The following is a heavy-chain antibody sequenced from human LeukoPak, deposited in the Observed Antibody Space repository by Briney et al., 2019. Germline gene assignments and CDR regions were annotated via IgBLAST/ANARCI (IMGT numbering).Heavy chain of an antibody. CDR1: TGSVSSGTYY. D-gene: IGHD3-22*01. CDR3: ARAPRVTMIIVTPGAFDM. CDR2: MYYNGST. J-gene: IGHJ3*02. V-gene: IGHV4-61*01. Sequence: SETLSLTCTVSTGSVSSGTYYWSWIRQPPGKGLEWIGYMYYNGSTNYNPSLKIRVTISVDPSKKRFSLKLSSVTAADTAMYYCARAPRVTMIIVTPGAFDMWGQGTMVTVSS.